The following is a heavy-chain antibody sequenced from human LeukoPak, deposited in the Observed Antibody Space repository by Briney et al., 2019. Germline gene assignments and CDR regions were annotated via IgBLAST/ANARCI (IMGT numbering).Heavy chain of an antibody. V-gene: IGHV3-23*01. J-gene: IGHJ4*02. CDR3: PNQIPAALYYFDY. CDR1: GFTFSSYA. D-gene: IGHD2-2*01. CDR2: ISGSGGST. Sequence: GSLRLSCAASGFTFSSYAMSWVRQAPGKGLEWVSAISGSGGSTYYADSVKGRFTISRDNSKNTLYLQMNSLRAEDTAGYYCPNQIPAALYYFDYWGQGTLSPSPQ.